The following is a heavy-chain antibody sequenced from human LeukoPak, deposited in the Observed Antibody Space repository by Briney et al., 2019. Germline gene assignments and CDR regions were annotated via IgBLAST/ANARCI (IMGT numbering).Heavy chain of an antibody. J-gene: IGHJ3*02. CDR1: GYSISSGYY. Sequence: KPSETLSLTCTVSGYSISSGYYWGWIRQPPGKGLEWIGSIYHSGSTYYNPSLKSRVTISVDTSKNQFSLKLSSVTAADTAVYYCARPRGIRSFHGRAFDIWGQGTMVTVSS. CDR2: IYHSGST. CDR3: ARPRGIRSFHGRAFDI. V-gene: IGHV4-38-2*02. D-gene: IGHD1-14*01.